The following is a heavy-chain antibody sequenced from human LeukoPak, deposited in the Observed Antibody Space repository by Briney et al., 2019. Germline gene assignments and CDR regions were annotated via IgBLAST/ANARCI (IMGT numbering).Heavy chain of an antibody. V-gene: IGHV4-34*01. Sequence: SETLSLTCAVYGGSFSGYYWSWIRQPPGKGLEWIGEINHSGSTNYNPSLKSRVTISVDTSKNQFSLKLSSVTAADTAVYYCASGGGSSWTYYYYYYMDVWGKGTTVTISS. CDR1: GGSFSGYY. CDR3: ASGGGSSWTYYYYYYMDV. D-gene: IGHD6-13*01. J-gene: IGHJ6*03. CDR2: INHSGST.